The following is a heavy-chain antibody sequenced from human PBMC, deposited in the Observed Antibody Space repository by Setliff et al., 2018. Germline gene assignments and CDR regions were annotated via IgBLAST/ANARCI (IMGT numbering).Heavy chain of an antibody. CDR3: ARMAVRVASRPSSPLDYYYYMDL. Sequence: SETLSLTCTVSGDSINTPTYHWGWVRQPPGKGLEWIGLIYYTGITYYNPSLKSRVTISEDMSENQISLKLNPVTAADTAVYYCARMAVRVASRPSSPLDYYYYMDLWGKGATVTVSS. CDR1: GDSINTPTYH. J-gene: IGHJ6*03. D-gene: IGHD6-6*01. V-gene: IGHV4-39*01. CDR2: IYYTGIT.